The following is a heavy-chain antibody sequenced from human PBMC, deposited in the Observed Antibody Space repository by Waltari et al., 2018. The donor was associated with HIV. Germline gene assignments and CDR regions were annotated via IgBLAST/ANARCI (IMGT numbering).Heavy chain of an antibody. D-gene: IGHD2-2*01. Sequence: QVQLQQWGAGLLKPSETLSLTCAVYGRSFSGYYWSWIRQPPGKGLEWIGEINHSGSTFQNPSLKSRVTMSVDTSKNQFSLKLSSVTAADTAVYYCARDPRAMPGYWGQGTLVTDSS. CDR2: INHSGST. CDR1: GRSFSGYY. CDR3: ARDPRAMPGY. V-gene: IGHV4-34*01. J-gene: IGHJ4*02.